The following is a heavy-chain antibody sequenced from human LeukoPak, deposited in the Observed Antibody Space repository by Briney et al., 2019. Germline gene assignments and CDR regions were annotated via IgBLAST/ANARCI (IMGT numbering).Heavy chain of an antibody. Sequence: SETLSLTCTVSGGSISSYYWSWIRQSPGKGLEWIGYIYYSGSTNYNPSLKSRVTIVVDTSKNQFSLKLRSVTAADTAVYSCARRSSGYYDAFDIWGLGTMVTVSS. D-gene: IGHD3-22*01. CDR1: GGSISSYY. J-gene: IGHJ3*02. CDR3: ARRSSGYYDAFDI. V-gene: IGHV4-59*01. CDR2: IYYSGST.